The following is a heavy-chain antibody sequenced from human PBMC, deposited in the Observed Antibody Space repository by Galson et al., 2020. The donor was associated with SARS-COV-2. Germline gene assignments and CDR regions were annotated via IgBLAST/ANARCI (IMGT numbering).Heavy chain of an antibody. CDR2: IYHSGST. D-gene: IGHD1-26*01. CDR1: GYSINRGFY. V-gene: IGHV4-38-2*02. J-gene: IGHJ4*02. Sequence: SETLSLTCNVSGYSINRGFYWGWIRQPPGKGLEWIGVIYHSGSTYYNPSLRSRVTMSVDTSRNQFSLRLISLTAADTAVYFCVRWEYSGTYCGDSWGQGALVTVSS. CDR3: VRWEYSGTYCGDS.